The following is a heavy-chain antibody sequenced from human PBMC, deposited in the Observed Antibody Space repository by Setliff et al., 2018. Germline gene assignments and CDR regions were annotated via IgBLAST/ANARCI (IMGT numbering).Heavy chain of an antibody. V-gene: IGHV4-4*08. CDR1: GDTIYNYF. J-gene: IGHJ4*02. D-gene: IGHD2-15*01. Sequence: PSETLSLTCTVPGDTIYNYFWSWIRQSPGTGLEWIGYIHTTESTNYNPSLKSRVTISIDTSKSQFSLNLNSVTAADAAMYYCARGLNSVSWTFTYWGQGTLVTVSS. CDR3: ARGLNSVSWTFTY. CDR2: IHTTEST.